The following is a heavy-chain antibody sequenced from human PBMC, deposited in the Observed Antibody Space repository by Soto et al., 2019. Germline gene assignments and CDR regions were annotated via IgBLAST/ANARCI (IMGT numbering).Heavy chain of an antibody. V-gene: IGHV3-73*01. CDR3: TRLEPIMAIIDH. Sequence: VGFPGHPWIVLWFNLIVFGSLLGRQASGKGLEWVGRIRSKANNYATTYAASVKGRFTISRDDSKSTAYLQMNSLKTEDTAVYYCTRLEPIMAIIDHWGQGTLVTSPQ. J-gene: IGHJ4*02. CDR2: IRSKANNYAT. CDR1: WFNLIVFG. D-gene: IGHD3-16*01.